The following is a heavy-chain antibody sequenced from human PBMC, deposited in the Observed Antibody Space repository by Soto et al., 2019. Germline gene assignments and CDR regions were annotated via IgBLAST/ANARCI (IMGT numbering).Heavy chain of an antibody. V-gene: IGHV1-2*02. J-gene: IGHJ5*02. CDR3: ARDRGGTWMYKWFDP. CDR2: INPNSGGT. Sequence: ASVKGSCKASRYTFTGSYIPWGRQAPEQGLEWMGWINPNSGGTNYAQKFQGRVTMTRDTSISTAYMELSRLKSDDTAVYYCARDRGGTWMYKWFDPWGQGTPVTVSS. D-gene: IGHD1-20*01. CDR1: RYTFTGSY.